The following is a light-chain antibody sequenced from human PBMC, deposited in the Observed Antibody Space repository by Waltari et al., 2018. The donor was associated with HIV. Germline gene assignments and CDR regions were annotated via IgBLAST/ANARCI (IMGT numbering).Light chain of an antibody. Sequence: EIVLTQYPANLSLYPGERATLTCRASQSVRYLAWHQQKPVQAPRLLIYDASNRDTGIPTRFSGSGSGTDFTLTISSLEPEDFAVYDCQQRTIWPITFGQGTRLEIK. CDR1: QSVRY. CDR2: DAS. V-gene: IGKV3-11*01. CDR3: QQRTIWPIT. J-gene: IGKJ5*01.